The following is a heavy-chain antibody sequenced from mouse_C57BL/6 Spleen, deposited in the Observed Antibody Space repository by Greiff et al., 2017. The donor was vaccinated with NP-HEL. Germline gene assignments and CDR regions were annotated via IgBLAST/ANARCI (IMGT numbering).Heavy chain of an antibody. CDR3: AREGFYYGDYYAMDY. Sequence: QVQLQQSGAELARPGASVKLSCKASGYTFTSYGISWVKQRTGQGLEWIGEIYPRRGNTYYNEKFKGKATLTADKSSSTAYMKLRSLTSEDSAVYFCAREGFYYGDYYAMDYWGQGTSVTVSA. D-gene: IGHD2-13*01. J-gene: IGHJ4*01. V-gene: IGHV1-81*01. CDR2: IYPRRGNT. CDR1: GYTFTSYG.